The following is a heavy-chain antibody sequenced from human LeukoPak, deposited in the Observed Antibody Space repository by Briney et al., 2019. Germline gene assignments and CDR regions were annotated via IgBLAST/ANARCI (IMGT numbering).Heavy chain of an antibody. J-gene: IGHJ5*02. D-gene: IGHD6-19*01. CDR1: GGSFSGYY. CDR3: ARGRGGSGWSLTTRWFDP. V-gene: IGHV4-34*01. Sequence: PSETLSLTCAVYGGSFSGYYWSWIRQPPGKGLEWIGEINHSGSTDYNPSLKSRVTISVDTSKNQFSLKLSSVTAADTAVYYCARGRGGSGWSLTTRWFDPWGQGTLVTVSS. CDR2: INHSGST.